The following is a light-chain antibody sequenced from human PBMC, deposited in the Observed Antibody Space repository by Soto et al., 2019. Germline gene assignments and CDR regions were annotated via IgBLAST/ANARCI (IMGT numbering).Light chain of an antibody. V-gene: IGKV4-1*01. CDR1: QSVLYSSNNKNY. CDR2: WAS. J-gene: IGKJ4*01. Sequence: DIVMTQSPESLAVSLGERATINCRSSQSVLYSSNNKNYLAWYHQRPGQPPNLLIYWASTRESGVPDRFSGSGAGKVFTLTISNLQAEDVGIYNCQQYYSNPVTFGGGTKVEI. CDR3: QQYYSNPVT.